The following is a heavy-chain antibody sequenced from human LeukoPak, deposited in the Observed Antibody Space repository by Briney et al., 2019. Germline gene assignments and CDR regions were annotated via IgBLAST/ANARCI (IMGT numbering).Heavy chain of an antibody. CDR3: LRDVIG. CDR1: GFTFSSYW. V-gene: IGHV3-74*01. Sequence: PGGSLRLSCAASGFTFSSYWMHWVRQAPGKGLVWVSRINTGGRSTSYAEPVKGRFTISRDNAKNTLYLQMNSLRAEDTAVYYCLRDVIGRGQGTLVTVSS. J-gene: IGHJ4*02. CDR2: INTGGRST.